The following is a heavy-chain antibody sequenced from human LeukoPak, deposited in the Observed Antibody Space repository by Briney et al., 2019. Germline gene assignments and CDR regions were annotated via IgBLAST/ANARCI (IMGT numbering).Heavy chain of an antibody. CDR1: GGSFSGYY. CDR2: INHSGST. CDR3: ATNYYDSSGYYHYFDY. Sequence: SETLSLTCAVYGGSFSGYYWSWIRQPPGKGLEWLGEINHSGSTNYNPSLKSRVTISVDTSKNQFSLKLSSVTAADTAVYYCATNYYDSSGYYHYFDYWGQGTLVTVSS. J-gene: IGHJ4*02. V-gene: IGHV4-34*01. D-gene: IGHD3-22*01.